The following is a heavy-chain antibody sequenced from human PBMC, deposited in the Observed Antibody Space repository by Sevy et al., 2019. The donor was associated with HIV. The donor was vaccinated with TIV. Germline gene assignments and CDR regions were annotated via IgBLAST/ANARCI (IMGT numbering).Heavy chain of an antibody. Sequence: SETLSLTCTVSGDSMKTGSYYWTWIRQPAGKGLEGLGRIYNNGNTNYSPSVKSRLNMSVDTSKNQLSVRLSSVTATDSAVYYCARGYYDSWPGLTEYYYGLGVWGQGTTVSVSS. CDR1: GDSMKTGSYY. CDR2: IYNNGNT. J-gene: IGHJ6*02. D-gene: IGHD5-12*01. V-gene: IGHV4-61*02. CDR3: ARGYYDSWPGLTEYYYGLGV.